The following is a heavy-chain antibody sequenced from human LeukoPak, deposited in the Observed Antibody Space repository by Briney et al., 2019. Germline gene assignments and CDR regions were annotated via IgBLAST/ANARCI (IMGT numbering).Heavy chain of an antibody. CDR2: INHSGST. V-gene: IGHV4-34*01. CDR3: ARGWGDSSSWYLSPPITLDY. D-gene: IGHD6-13*01. CDR1: GVSIKSHY. Sequence: SETLSLTCTVSGVSIKSHYWSWIRQPPGKGLEWIGEINHSGSTNYNPSLKSRVTISVDTSKNQFSLKLSSVTAADTAVYYCARGWGDSSSWYLSPPITLDYWGQGTLVTVSS. J-gene: IGHJ4*02.